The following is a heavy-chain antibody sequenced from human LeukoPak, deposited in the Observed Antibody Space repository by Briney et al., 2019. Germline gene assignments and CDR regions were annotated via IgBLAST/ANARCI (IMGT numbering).Heavy chain of an antibody. D-gene: IGHD7-27*01. J-gene: IGHJ6*03. CDR3: AKDLLGISRYYYYYMDV. Sequence: RGSLRLSCAASGFTFSDYYMSWIRQAPGKGLEWVSAISGSGGTTYYADSVKGRFTISRDNSKNTLYLQMNSLRAEDTAVYYCAKDLLGISRYYYYYMDVWGKGTTVTVSS. CDR2: ISGSGGTT. CDR1: GFTFSDYY. V-gene: IGHV3-23*01.